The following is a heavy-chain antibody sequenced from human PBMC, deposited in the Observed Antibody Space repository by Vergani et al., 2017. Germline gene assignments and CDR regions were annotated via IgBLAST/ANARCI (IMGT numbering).Heavy chain of an antibody. V-gene: IGHV4-34*01. CDR2: INHSGST. CDR1: GGSFSGYY. Sequence: QVQLQQWGAGLLKPSETLSLTCAVYGGSFSGYYWSWIRQPPGKGREWIGEINHSGSTNYNPSLKSRVTISVDTSKNQFSLKLSSVTAADTAVYYCARGGVYYDFWSGYYPLFDYWGQGTLVTVSS. D-gene: IGHD3-3*01. CDR3: ARGGVYYDFWSGYYPLFDY. J-gene: IGHJ4*02.